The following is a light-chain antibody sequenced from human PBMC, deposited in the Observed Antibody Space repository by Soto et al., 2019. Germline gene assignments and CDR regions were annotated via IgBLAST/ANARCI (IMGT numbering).Light chain of an antibody. J-gene: IGLJ1*01. CDR3: SSFTSGSTL. V-gene: IGLV2-14*01. CDR1: SSYVGGYNF. Sequence: QSALTLPASVSGSPGQSITISCTGTSSYVGGYNFVSWYQQHPGKAPKLMIYEVSNRPSGVSNRFSGSKSGNTASLTISGLQAEDEADYYCSSFTSGSTLVGTGTKVTVL. CDR2: EVS.